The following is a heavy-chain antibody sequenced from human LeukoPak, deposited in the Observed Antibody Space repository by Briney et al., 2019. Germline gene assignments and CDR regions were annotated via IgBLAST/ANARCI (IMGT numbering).Heavy chain of an antibody. J-gene: IGHJ4*02. CDR2: IQQDGNEK. CDR3: ARGWSVPGY. CDR1: GFTFSDSH. Sequence: GGSLRLSCAASGFTFSDSHMSWVRQAPGKGLKWVASIQQDGNEKYFVDSVKGRFTISRDNAKNSLYLQMNSLRAEDTAVYYCARGWSVPGYWGQGTLVTVSS. D-gene: IGHD2-15*01. V-gene: IGHV3-7*01.